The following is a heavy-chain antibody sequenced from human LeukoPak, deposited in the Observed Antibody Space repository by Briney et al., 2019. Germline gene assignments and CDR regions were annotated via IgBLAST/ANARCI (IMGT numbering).Heavy chain of an antibody. J-gene: IGHJ6*03. CDR2: IIPIFGTA. CDR3: ARGQIFGVVSKVDYYYYMDV. V-gene: IGHV1-69*13. CDR1: GGTFSSYA. Sequence: SVKVSCKASGGTFSSYAISWVRQAPGQGLEWMGGIIPIFGTANYAQKFQGRVTITADESTSTAYMELSSLRSEDTAVYYCARGQIFGVVSKVDYYYYMDVWGKGTTVTVSS. D-gene: IGHD3-3*01.